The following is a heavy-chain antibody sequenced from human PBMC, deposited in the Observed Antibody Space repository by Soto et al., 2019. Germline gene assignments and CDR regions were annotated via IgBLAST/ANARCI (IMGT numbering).Heavy chain of an antibody. CDR1: GFTFSSYG. CDR2: ISYDGSNK. CDR3: AKDRVGVATTRYYYGMDV. D-gene: IGHD5-12*01. V-gene: IGHV3-30*18. Sequence: QVQLVESGGGVVQPGRSLRLSCAASGFTFSSYGMHWVRQAPGKGLEWVAVISYDGSNKYYADSVKGRFTISRDNSKNTLYLQMNSLRAEDTAVYYCAKDRVGVATTRYYYGMDVWGQGTTVTVSS. J-gene: IGHJ6*02.